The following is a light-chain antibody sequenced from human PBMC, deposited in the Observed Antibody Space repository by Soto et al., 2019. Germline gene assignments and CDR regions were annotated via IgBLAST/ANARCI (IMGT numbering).Light chain of an antibody. CDR2: DVG. CDR1: SSYVGGYDF. J-gene: IGLJ3*02. V-gene: IGLV2-11*01. Sequence: QSALTQPRSVSGSPGQSVTISCTGTSSYVGGYDFVSWYRQHPGKGPELIMYDVGRRPSGVPDRFSGSKSGDTASLTISGLEAEDEAEYHCSSYAGTSTFAVFGAGTKLTVL. CDR3: SSYAGTSTFAV.